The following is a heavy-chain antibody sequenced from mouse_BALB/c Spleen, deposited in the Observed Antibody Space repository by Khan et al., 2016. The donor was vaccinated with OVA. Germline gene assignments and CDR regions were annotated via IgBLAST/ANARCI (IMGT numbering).Heavy chain of an antibody. CDR1: GYTFTSYW. CDR2: ISPGSGTP. Sequence: DLVKPGASVKLSCKASGYTFTSYWINWIKQRPGQGLEWIGRISPGSGTPYYNEMFKGKATLTVDTSSSTAYIPLSSLSSEDSAVYCCARENYYGSSHYAMDYWGQGTSVTASS. J-gene: IGHJ4*01. D-gene: IGHD1-1*01. V-gene: IGHV1S41*01. CDR3: ARENYYGSSHYAMDY.